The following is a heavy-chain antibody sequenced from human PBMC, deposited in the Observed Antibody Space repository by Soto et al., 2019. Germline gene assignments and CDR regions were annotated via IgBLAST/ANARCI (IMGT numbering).Heavy chain of an antibody. CDR3: ARDPLYDVYGMDV. CDR2: IWYDGSNK. V-gene: IGHV3-33*01. CDR1: GFTFSSYG. J-gene: IGHJ6*02. Sequence: QVQLVESGGGVVQPGRSLRLSCAASGFTFSSYGMHWVRQAPGKGLEWVAVIWYDGSNKYYADSVKGRFTISRDNSKNTLYLQMNSLRAEDTAVYYCARDPLYDVYGMDVWGQGTTVTVSS. D-gene: IGHD3-22*01.